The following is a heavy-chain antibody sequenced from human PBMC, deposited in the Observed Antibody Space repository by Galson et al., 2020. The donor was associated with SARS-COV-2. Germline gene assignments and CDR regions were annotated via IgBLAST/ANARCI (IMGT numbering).Heavy chain of an antibody. Sequence: SETLSLTCTVSGGSISSSSYYWGWIRQPPGKGLEWIGSIYYSGSTYYNPSLKSRVTISVDTSKNQFSLKVSSVTAADTAVYYCARDGYNRVFDYWGQGTLVTVSS. CDR3: ARDGYNRVFDY. J-gene: IGHJ4*02. CDR2: IYYSGST. CDR1: GGSISSSSYY. V-gene: IGHV4-39*02. D-gene: IGHD5-12*01.